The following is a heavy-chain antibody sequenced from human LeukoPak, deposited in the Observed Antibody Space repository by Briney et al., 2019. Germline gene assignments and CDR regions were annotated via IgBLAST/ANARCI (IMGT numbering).Heavy chain of an antibody. J-gene: IGHJ5*02. CDR2: IIPIFGTA. CDR1: GGTFSSYA. CDR3: ARAVGGYYGSGSYSANWFDP. D-gene: IGHD3-10*01. V-gene: IGHV1-69*05. Sequence: SVKVSCKASGGTFSSYAISWVRQAPGQGLEWMGRIIPIFGTANYAQKFQGRVTITTDESTSTAYMELSSLRSEDTAVYYCARAVGGYYGSGSYSANWFDPWGQGALVTVSS.